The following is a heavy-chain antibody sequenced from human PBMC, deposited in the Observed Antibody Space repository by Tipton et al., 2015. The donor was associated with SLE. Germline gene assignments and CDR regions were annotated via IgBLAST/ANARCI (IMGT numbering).Heavy chain of an antibody. CDR3: ASEGYNGVACFYDH. CDR1: GGSISNYY. D-gene: IGHD2-8*01. J-gene: IGHJ4*02. V-gene: IGHV4-59*01. CDR2: IHYSGST. Sequence: TLSLTCPVSGGSISNYYWTWIRQPPGKGLEWIGYIHYSGSTNYSPSLKSRVSMSTDTSNNRFSLELTSVTAADTAVYYCASEGYNGVACFYDHWGQGSPVPVSS.